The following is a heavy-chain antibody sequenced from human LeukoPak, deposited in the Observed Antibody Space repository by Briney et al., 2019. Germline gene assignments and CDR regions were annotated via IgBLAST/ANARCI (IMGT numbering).Heavy chain of an antibody. V-gene: IGHV4-39*01. Sequence: SDTLSLIYTVSGGSMITDNYYGVWIRQPPSKVLERIANMYYNGGKQSRRSRYLTRRVTISVDPSAHQSSLRLSSVTAADTAVYYCARRSYRADVDIWGQGTTVTVSS. CDR2: MYYNGGK. CDR1: GGSMITDNYY. CDR3: ARRSYRADVDI. D-gene: IGHD3-10*01. J-gene: IGHJ6*02.